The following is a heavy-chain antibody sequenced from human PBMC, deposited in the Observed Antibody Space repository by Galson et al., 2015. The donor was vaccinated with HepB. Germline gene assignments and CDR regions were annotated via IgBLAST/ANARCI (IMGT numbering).Heavy chain of an antibody. V-gene: IGHV1-69*06. Sequence: SVKVSCKASRDTFRTPGFSWVRQAPGQGLEWMGGIIPLFGTTNYTQRFQGRLTISADKSTTTVYMELSSLRSEDTAVYYCARISGDGSGYIWLDPWGQGTLVTVSS. J-gene: IGHJ5*02. CDR2: IIPLFGTT. CDR1: RDTFRTPG. D-gene: IGHD3-22*01. CDR3: ARISGDGSGYIWLDP.